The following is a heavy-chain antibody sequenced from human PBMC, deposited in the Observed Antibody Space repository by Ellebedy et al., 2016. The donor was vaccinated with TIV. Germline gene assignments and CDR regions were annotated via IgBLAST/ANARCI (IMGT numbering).Heavy chain of an antibody. CDR2: ISSSSSYI. V-gene: IGHV3-21*01. Sequence: GGSLRLXXAASGFTFSSYSMNWVRQAPGKGLEWVSSISSSSSYIYYADSVKGRFTISRDNAKNSLYLQMNSLRAEDTAVYYCARVFKVGYDSSGYFGPLYYFDYWGQGTLVTVSS. CDR3: ARVFKVGYDSSGYFGPLYYFDY. D-gene: IGHD3-22*01. J-gene: IGHJ4*02. CDR1: GFTFSSYS.